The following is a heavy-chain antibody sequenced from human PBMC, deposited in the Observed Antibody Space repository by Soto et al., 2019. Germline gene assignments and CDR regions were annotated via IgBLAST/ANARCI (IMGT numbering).Heavy chain of an antibody. V-gene: IGHV4-30-2*01. D-gene: IGHD6-13*01. CDR1: GGSFSSGGYP. J-gene: IGHJ4*02. CDR3: ASGQQLVRNY. CDR2: IYHSGST. Sequence: TLYLSSAVSGGSFSSGGYPWRLVRSLKGKGLEWIGYIYHSGSTYYNPSLKSRVTISVDRSKNQFSLKLSSVTAADTAVYYCASGQQLVRNYWGQGTLVTVS.